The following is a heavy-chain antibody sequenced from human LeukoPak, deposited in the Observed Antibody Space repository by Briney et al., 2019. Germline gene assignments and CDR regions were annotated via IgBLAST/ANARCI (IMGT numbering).Heavy chain of an antibody. CDR3: AKGDGDSPFDY. CDR2: IRYDESDK. CDR1: GFTFSSYG. J-gene: IGHJ4*02. Sequence: GGSLRLSXAASGFTFSSYGMHWVRQAPGKGLEWVAFIRYDESDKYYADSVKGRFTISRDISKNTLYLQMNSLRAEDTAVYYCAKGDGDSPFDYWGQGTLVTVSS. V-gene: IGHV3-30*02. D-gene: IGHD5-24*01.